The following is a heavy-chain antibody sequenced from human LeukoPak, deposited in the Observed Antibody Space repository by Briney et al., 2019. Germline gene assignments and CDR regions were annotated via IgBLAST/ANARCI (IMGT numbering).Heavy chain of an antibody. CDR1: GFPFSSYG. Sequence: PGGSLRLSCAASGFPFSSYGMHWVRQAPGKGLEWVAVIWYDSSNKYYADSVKGRFTISRDISKNTLYLQMNSLRADDTAVYYCAREYSSGWINWFDPWGQGTLVTVSS. CDR2: IWYDSSNK. CDR3: AREYSSGWINWFDP. V-gene: IGHV3-33*08. D-gene: IGHD6-19*01. J-gene: IGHJ5*02.